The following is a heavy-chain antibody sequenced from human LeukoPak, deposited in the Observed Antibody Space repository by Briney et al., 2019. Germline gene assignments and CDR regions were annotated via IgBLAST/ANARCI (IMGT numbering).Heavy chain of an antibody. CDR2: IKEDGSEK. CDR1: GFTFSNSW. D-gene: IGHD3-22*01. CDR3: AKDLSRLRGYYDSSGYVLGY. J-gene: IGHJ4*02. V-gene: IGHV3-7*01. Sequence: GGSLRLSCAASGFTFSNSWMSWVRQAPGKGLEWVANIKEDGSEKYYVDSVKGRFTISRDNAKNSLYLQMNSLRDDDTAVYYCAKDLSRLRGYYDSSGYVLGYWGQGTLVTVSS.